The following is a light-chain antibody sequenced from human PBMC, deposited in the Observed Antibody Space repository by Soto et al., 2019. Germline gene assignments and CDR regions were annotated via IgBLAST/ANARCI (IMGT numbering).Light chain of an antibody. CDR2: DVS. J-gene: IGLJ1*01. V-gene: IGLV2-14*01. CDR3: SSYTNSITLYV. Sequence: QSVLTQPASVSGSPGQSITISCTGTSSDVGGYNYVSWYQQHPGKAPKLMIYDVSNRPSGVSNRFSGSKSGNTASLTISGLQAEDVADYSCSSYTNSITLYVFGTGTMVTVL. CDR1: SSDVGGYNY.